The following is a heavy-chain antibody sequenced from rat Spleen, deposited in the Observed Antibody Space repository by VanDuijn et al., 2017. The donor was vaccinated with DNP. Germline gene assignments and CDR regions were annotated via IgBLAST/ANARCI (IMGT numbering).Heavy chain of an antibody. Sequence: EVQLVVSGGGLVQPGRSMKLSCAASGFTFTNSDMAWVRQAPTQGLEWVASISTSGEYTHYRDSVKGRFTISRDNAQDTQYLQMDSLRPEDTATYYCATGVYGGYEDWFANWGQGTLVTVSS. V-gene: IGHV5S13*01. CDR2: ISTSGEYT. CDR3: ATGVYGGYEDWFAN. D-gene: IGHD1-11*01. J-gene: IGHJ3*01. CDR1: GFTFTNSD.